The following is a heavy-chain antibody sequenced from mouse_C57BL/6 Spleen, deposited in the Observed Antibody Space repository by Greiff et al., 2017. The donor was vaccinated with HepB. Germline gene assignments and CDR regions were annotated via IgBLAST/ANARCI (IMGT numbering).Heavy chain of an antibody. CDR2: INPNNGGT. J-gene: IGHJ4*01. CDR3: ARHYYGSSYGAMDY. Sequence: EVQLQHSGPELVKPGASVKMSCKASGYTFTDYNMHWVKQSHGKSLEWIGYINPNNGGTSYNQKFKGKATLTVNKSSSTAYMELRSLTSEDSAVYYCARHYYGSSYGAMDYWGQGTSVAVSS. D-gene: IGHD1-1*01. CDR1: GYTFTDYN. V-gene: IGHV1-22*01.